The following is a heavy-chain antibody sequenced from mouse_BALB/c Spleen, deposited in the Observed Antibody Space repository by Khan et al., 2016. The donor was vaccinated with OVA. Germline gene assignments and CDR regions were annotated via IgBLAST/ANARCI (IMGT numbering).Heavy chain of an antibody. J-gene: IGHJ4*01. CDR2: IWGDGST. Sequence: VELVESGPGLVAPSQSLSITCTVSGFSLSRYSVHWVRQPPGKGLEWLGMIWGDGSTDYNSALKSRLSISKDNSKSQVVLKMNSLQTDDTAMYYCARAYYRYDGYYAMDYWGQGTSVTVSS. V-gene: IGHV2-6-4*01. CDR1: GFSLSRYS. D-gene: IGHD2-14*01. CDR3: ARAYYRYDGYYAMDY.